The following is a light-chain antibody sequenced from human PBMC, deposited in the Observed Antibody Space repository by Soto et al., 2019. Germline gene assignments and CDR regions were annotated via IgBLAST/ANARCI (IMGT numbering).Light chain of an antibody. V-gene: IGLV1-44*01. CDR2: TNN. Sequence: QSALTQPPSASGTPGQRVTISCSGASSNIGSNAVNWYQQLPGAAPQLLIYTNNQRPSGVPDRFSGSKSGTSASLAITGLQSEDEATYHCAAWDDSLNALVFGGGT. CDR3: AAWDDSLNALV. CDR1: SSNIGSNA. J-gene: IGLJ3*02.